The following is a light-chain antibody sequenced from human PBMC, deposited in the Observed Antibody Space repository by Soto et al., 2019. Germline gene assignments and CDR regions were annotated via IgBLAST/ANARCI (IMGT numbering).Light chain of an antibody. J-gene: IGLJ1*01. V-gene: IGLV2-23*02. CDR2: EVS. CDR3: CSYAGSSTMV. Sequence: QSVLTQPASVSGSPGQSITISCTGTSSEVGSYNLVSWYQQHPGKAPKLMIYEVSKRPSGVSNRFSGSKSGNTASLTISGLQAEDEADYYCCSYAGSSTMVFGTGTRSPS. CDR1: SSEVGSYNL.